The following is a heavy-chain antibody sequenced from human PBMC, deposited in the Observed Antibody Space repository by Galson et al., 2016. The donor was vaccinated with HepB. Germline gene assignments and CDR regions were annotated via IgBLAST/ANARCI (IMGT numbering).Heavy chain of an antibody. CDR3: ARDQAPLPGDY. J-gene: IGHJ4*02. CDR1: GYTFTSRG. V-gene: IGHV1-18*01. Sequence: QSGAEVKKPGASVKVSCKTSGYTFTSRGISWVRQAPGQGLEWMGWISAYDGHTNYGQKLQDRLTMTTDTSTSTAYMELRSLRSDDTAVYYCARDQAPLPGDYWGQGTLVTGSS. D-gene: IGHD2-15*01. CDR2: ISAYDGHT.